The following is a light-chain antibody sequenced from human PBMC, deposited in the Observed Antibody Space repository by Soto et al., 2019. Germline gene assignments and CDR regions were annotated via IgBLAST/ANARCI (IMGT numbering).Light chain of an antibody. J-gene: IGKJ4*01. CDR1: QSVSSSY. V-gene: IGKV3-20*01. Sequence: EIVLTQSPGTLSLSPGERATLSCRARQSVSSSYLAWYQQKPGQAPRLLIYGASSRATGIPDRFSGSGSATDFTLTISRLEPEDFAVYYCQQYGSSPAVTFGGGTKVEIK. CDR3: QQYGSSPAVT. CDR2: GAS.